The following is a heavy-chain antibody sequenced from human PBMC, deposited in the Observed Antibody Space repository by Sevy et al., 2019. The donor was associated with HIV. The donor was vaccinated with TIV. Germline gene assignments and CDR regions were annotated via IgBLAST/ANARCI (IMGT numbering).Heavy chain of an antibody. J-gene: IGHJ5*01. CDR3: ARDPSEEGFSYGPFDS. CDR1: SGSVSSGNNY. D-gene: IGHD5-18*01. V-gene: IGHV4-61*01. CDR2: IYYSGNT. Sequence: SETLSLTCIVSSGSVSSGNNYWSWIRQPPGKGLEWIGYIYYSGNTKYNPSLKSRVTISIDTSKNQFSLNLTSVTAADTAVYYCARDPSEEGFSYGPFDSLGQGILVTVSS.